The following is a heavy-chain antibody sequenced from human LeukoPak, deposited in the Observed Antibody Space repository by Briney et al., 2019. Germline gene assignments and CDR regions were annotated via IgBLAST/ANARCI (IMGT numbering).Heavy chain of an antibody. V-gene: IGHV3-23*01. Sequence: GGSLRLSCAASGFTFSSYAMSWVRQAPGKGLEWVSAISGSSGSTYYADSVKGRFTISRDNSKNTLYLQMNSLRAEDTAVYYCAKGDVDIVATPPWYGMDVWGQGTTVTVSS. D-gene: IGHD5-12*01. CDR3: AKGDVDIVATPPWYGMDV. CDR2: ISGSSGST. J-gene: IGHJ6*02. CDR1: GFTFSSYA.